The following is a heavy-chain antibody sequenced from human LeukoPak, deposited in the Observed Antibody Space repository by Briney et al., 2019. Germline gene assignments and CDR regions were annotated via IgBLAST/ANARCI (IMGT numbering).Heavy chain of an antibody. CDR2: INHSGST. D-gene: IGHD6-19*01. Sequence: PSETLSLTCTVSSVSISSYYWSWIRQPPGKGLEWIGEINHSGSTNYNPSLKSRVTISVDTSKNQFSLKLSSVTAADTAVYYCARGEPVAGTRLYYFDYWGQGTLVTVSS. CDR3: ARGEPVAGTRLYYFDY. CDR1: SVSISSYY. J-gene: IGHJ4*02. V-gene: IGHV4-34*01.